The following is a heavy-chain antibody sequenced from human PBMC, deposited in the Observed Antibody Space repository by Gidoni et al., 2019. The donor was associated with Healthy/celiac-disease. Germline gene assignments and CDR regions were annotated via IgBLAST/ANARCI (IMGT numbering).Heavy chain of an antibody. J-gene: IGHJ6*02. V-gene: IGHV4-34*01. D-gene: IGHD2-15*01. CDR2: INHSGST. Sequence: QVQLQQWGAGLLKPSETLYLTCAAHGGSFSGYYWSWIRQPPGKGTEWSGEINHSGSTNYNPSLKSRVTISVDTSKNQFSLKLSSVTAADTAVYYCARERGYCSGGSCYYYYYGMDVWGQGTTVTVSS. CDR1: GGSFSGYY. CDR3: ARERGYCSGGSCYYYYYGMDV.